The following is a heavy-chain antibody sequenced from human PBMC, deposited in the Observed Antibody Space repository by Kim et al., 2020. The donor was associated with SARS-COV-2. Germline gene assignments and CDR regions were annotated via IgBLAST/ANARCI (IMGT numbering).Heavy chain of an antibody. Sequence: SDTLSLTCTVSGGSISSYYWSWIRQPPGKGLEWIGYIYYSASTNYNPSLKRRVTISVDTSKNQFSLKLSSVTAADTAVYDCARAVRYYCSGGVGWAYDY. V-gene: IGHV4-59*01. D-gene: IGHD3-10*01. CDR2: IYYSAST. CDR3: ARAVRYYCSGGVGWAYDY. CDR1: GGSISSYY. J-gene: IGHJ6*01.